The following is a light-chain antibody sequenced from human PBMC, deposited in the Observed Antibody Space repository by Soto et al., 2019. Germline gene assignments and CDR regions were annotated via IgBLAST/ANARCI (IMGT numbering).Light chain of an antibody. J-gene: IGLJ2*01. Sequence: QSALTQPASVSGSPGQSITISCTEASSDVGDYNYVSWYQQHPGKAPKLMIYDVSYRPSGVSIRFSGSKSGSTASLTISGLQAEDEADYYCSSYTTTNALLFGGGTKLTVL. CDR2: DVS. CDR3: SSYTTTNALL. CDR1: SSDVGDYNY. V-gene: IGLV2-14*03.